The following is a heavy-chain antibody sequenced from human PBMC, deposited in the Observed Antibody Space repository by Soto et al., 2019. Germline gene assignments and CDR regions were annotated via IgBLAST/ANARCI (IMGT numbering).Heavy chain of an antibody. CDR2: IYYSGST. CDR1: GGSISSYY. CDR3: ARGAYCGGDCYGPDDP. D-gene: IGHD2-21*02. Sequence: SETLSLTCTVSGGSISSYYWSWIRQPPGKGLEWIGYIYYSGSTNYNPSLKSRVTISVDTSKNQFSLKLSSVTAADTAVYYCARGAYCGGDCYGPDDPWGQGTLVTVSS. V-gene: IGHV4-59*01. J-gene: IGHJ5*02.